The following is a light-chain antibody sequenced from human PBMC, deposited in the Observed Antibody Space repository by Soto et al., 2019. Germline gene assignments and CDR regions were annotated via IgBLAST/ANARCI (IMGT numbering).Light chain of an antibody. CDR2: DAS. Sequence: EIVLTQSPATLSLSHGERSTLXXRASQSVSRYLAWYQQKPGQAPRLVXYDASNRAIGIPARFSGGGSGAEYTLTISSLQSEDFAVYYCQQYNNWPTWTFGQGTKVEIK. J-gene: IGKJ1*01. CDR3: QQYNNWPTWT. V-gene: IGKV3-11*01. CDR1: QSVSRY.